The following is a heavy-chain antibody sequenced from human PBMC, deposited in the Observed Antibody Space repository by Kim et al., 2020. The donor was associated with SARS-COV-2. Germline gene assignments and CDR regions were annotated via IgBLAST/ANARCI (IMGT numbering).Heavy chain of an antibody. J-gene: IGHJ4*02. CDR2: ISYDGSNK. D-gene: IGHD3-9*01. Sequence: GGSLRLSCAASGFTFSSYAMHWVRQAPGKGLEWVAVISYDGSNKYYADSVKGRFTISRDNSKNTLYLQMNSLRAEDTAVYYCARERLRYFDWLSYWGQGTLVTVSS. CDR1: GFTFSSYA. CDR3: ARERLRYFDWLSY. V-gene: IGHV3-30-3*01.